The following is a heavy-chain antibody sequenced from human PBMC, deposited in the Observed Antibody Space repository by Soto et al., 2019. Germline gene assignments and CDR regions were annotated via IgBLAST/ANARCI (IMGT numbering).Heavy chain of an antibody. CDR1: GGSISSGDYY. CDR2: IYYSGST. CDR3: PRVGGYYYDSSGYYSGHWFDP. Sequence: LSLTCTVSGGSISSGDYYWSWIRQPPGKGLEWIGYIYYSGSTYYNPSLKSRVTISVDTSKNQFSLKLSSVTAADTAVYYCPRVGGYYYDSSGYYSGHWFDPWGQGTLVTVSS. V-gene: IGHV4-30-4*01. J-gene: IGHJ5*02. D-gene: IGHD3-22*01.